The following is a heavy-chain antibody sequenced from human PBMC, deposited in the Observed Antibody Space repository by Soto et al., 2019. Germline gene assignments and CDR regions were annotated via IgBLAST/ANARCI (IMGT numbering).Heavy chain of an antibody. D-gene: IGHD6-13*01. V-gene: IGHV1-69*04. J-gene: IGHJ4*02. Sequence: SVKVSCKASGGTFSNYTISWVRQAPGQGLEWMGRIIPILGIANYAQKFQGRVTITADKSTSTAYMELSSLRSEDTAVYYCARDPGIAAAGIYDYWGQGTLVTVSS. CDR3: ARDPGIAAAGIYDY. CDR1: GGTFSNYT. CDR2: IIPILGIA.